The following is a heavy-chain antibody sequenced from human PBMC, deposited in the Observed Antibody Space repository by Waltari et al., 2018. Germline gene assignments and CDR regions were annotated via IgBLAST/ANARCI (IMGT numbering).Heavy chain of an antibody. D-gene: IGHD3-10*01. CDR2: MYYSGST. Sequence: QLQLQESGPGLVKASETLSLTCTVSGDSISSSSYYWGWVRQPPGKGLEWIGNMYYSGSTYDTPSLKSRVTISGDTSKSQFSLKLSSVTAADTAVYYCARLGVQGVITYFDYWGQGTLVTVSS. V-gene: IGHV4-39*01. CDR3: ARLGVQGVITYFDY. CDR1: GDSISSSSYY. J-gene: IGHJ4*02.